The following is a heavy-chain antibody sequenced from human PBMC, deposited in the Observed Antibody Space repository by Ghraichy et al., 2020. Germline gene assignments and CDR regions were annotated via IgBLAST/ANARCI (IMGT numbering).Heavy chain of an antibody. J-gene: IGHJ4*02. V-gene: IGHV1-18*04. D-gene: IGHD6-19*01. CDR1: GYTFTSYL. CDR2: ISANNGNT. Sequence: ASVKVSCTASGYTFTSYLITWVRQAPGQGLEWMGWISANNGNTNYAQKFQDRVTMKTDTATRTVYMELRRVKSDDTAVYYCVRGRQWLAYWGQGTLVTVSP. CDR3: VRGRQWLAY.